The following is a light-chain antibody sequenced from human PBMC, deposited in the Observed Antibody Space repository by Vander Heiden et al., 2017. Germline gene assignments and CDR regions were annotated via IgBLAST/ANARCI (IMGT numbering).Light chain of an antibody. CDR1: NIGTKS. CDR3: QVWDTTSDHPVV. CDR2: DDG. J-gene: IGLJ2*01. Sequence: SYVLAQPPSLAVAPGQTAKISWRGQNIGTKSVHWYQQKPGRAPVLVVYDDGDRPSGMPWRISGSNSGNTATLTVSRIEAGDEADYYCQVWDTTSDHPVVFGGGTKLTV. V-gene: IGLV3-21*02.